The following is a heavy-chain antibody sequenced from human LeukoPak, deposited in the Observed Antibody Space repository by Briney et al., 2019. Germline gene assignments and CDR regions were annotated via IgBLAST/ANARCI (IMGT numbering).Heavy chain of an antibody. CDR3: ARVGYTNSFGYYYYYMDV. D-gene: IGHD4-11*01. CDR1: GFTFSSYS. CDR2: ISSSSSYI. V-gene: IGHV3-21*01. J-gene: IGHJ6*03. Sequence: PGGSLRLSCAASGFTFSSYSMNWVRQAPGKGLEWVSSISSSSSYIYYADSVKGRFTISRDNAKNSLYLQMNSLRAEDTAVYHCARVGYTNSFGYYYYYMDVWAKGTMVTVSS.